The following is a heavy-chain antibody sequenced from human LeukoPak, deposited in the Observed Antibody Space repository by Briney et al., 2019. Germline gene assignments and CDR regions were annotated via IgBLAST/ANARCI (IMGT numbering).Heavy chain of an antibody. CDR1: GGSISSSSYY. V-gene: IGHV4-39*07. CDR2: IYYSGST. CDR3: ARDRLFMWYGGYDSRKDYYYYYGMDV. Sequence: PSETLSLTCTVSGGSISSSSYYWGWIRQPPGKGLEWIGSIYYSGSTYYNPSLKSRVTISVDTSKNQFSLKLSSVTAADTAVYYCARDRLFMWYGGYDSRKDYYYYYGMDVWGQGTTVTVSS. D-gene: IGHD5-12*01. J-gene: IGHJ6*02.